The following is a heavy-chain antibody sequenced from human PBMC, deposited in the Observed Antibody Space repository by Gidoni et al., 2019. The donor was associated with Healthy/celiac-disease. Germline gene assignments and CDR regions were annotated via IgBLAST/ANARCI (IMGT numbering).Heavy chain of an antibody. Sequence: QVRLVQSGAEVKKPGSSVKVSCKASGGTFSSYTISWGRQAPGQGLEWMGRIIPTLGIANYAQKFQGRVTITADKSTSTAYMELSSLRSEDTAVYYCARDPGPRGYYDSSGYLDYWGQGTLVTVSS. V-gene: IGHV1-69*08. CDR3: ARDPGPRGYYDSSGYLDY. D-gene: IGHD3-22*01. CDR2: IIPTLGIA. CDR1: GGTFSSYT. J-gene: IGHJ4*02.